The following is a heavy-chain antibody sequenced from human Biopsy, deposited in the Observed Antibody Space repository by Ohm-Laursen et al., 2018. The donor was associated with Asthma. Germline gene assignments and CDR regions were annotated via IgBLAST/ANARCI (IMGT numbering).Heavy chain of an antibody. CDR2: FFHTGST. V-gene: IGHV4-4*03. Sequence: PGTLSLTCTVSGGSINSSTWWSWVRQPPGKGLEWIGEFFHTGSTNYSPSLKSRVTISVDTSKNQFSLQLRSVTAADTAVYYCARQKLVAAEGPFDMWGQGTMVIVSS. CDR3: ARQKLVAAEGPFDM. D-gene: IGHD1-26*01. J-gene: IGHJ3*02. CDR1: GGSINSSTW.